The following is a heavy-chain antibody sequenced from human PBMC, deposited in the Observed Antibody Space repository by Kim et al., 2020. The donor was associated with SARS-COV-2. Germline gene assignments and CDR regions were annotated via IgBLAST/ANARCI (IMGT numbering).Heavy chain of an antibody. CDR1: GGSISSSNYH. J-gene: IGHJ4*02. Sequence: SETLSLTCTVSGGSISSSNYHWGWIRQPPGKGLEWVASIYYSGSTYYNPSLKSRVTISVDTSKNQFSLKLSSVTAADTAVYYCARHVLGTPVGYWGQ. V-gene: IGHV4-39*01. CDR2: IYYSGST. CDR3: ARHVLGTPVGY. D-gene: IGHD1-26*01.